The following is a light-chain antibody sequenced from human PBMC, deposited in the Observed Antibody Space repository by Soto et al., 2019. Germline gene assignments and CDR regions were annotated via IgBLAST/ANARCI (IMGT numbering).Light chain of an antibody. V-gene: IGKV3-20*01. CDR1: QSVSENY. CDR2: RVS. CDR3: QQYATPPYT. J-gene: IGKJ2*01. Sequence: EIVLTQSPGTLSLSPGERATLSCRASQSVSENYLAWYQQKSGQAPRLLIYRVSSRAAGIPDRFSGSASGTDFTLTINTLETEDFAVYYCQQYATPPYTFGHGTKLEI.